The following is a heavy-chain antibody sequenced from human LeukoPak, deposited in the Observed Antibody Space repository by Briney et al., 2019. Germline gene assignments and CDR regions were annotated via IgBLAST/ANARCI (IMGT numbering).Heavy chain of an antibody. CDR2: IYSGGST. J-gene: IGHJ4*02. CDR1: GFSVSSNY. V-gene: IGHV3-53*04. CDR3: ARDPGTGVRGFDY. Sequence: GGSLRLSCAASGFSVSSNYMHWVRQAPGKGLEWVAVIYSGGSTQYADSVKGRLTISRHDSENTLSLQMNSLRAEDTAVYFCARDPGTGVRGFDYWGQGTLVTVSS. D-gene: IGHD3-10*01.